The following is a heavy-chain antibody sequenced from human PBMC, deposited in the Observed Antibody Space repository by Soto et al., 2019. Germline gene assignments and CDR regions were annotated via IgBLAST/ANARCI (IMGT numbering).Heavy chain of an antibody. CDR3: VKDGSSGWPYYYGMDV. J-gene: IGHJ6*02. V-gene: IGHV3-30*18. Sequence: QVQLVESGGGVVQPGRSLRLSCAASGFTFSSYGMHWVRQAPGKGLEWVAVISYDGSNKYYADSLKGRFTVSRDNSKNTLHLQMSSLRAEDTAVYYCVKDGSSGWPYYYGMDVWGQGTTVTASS. CDR2: ISYDGSNK. CDR1: GFTFSSYG. D-gene: IGHD6-19*01.